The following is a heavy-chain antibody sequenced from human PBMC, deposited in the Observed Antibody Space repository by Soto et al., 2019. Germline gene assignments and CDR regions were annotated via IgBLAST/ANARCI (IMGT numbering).Heavy chain of an antibody. CDR3: TLGGYGSGIVY. CDR1: GYTFTSYA. J-gene: IGHJ4*02. V-gene: IGHV1-3*01. D-gene: IGHD3-10*01. Sequence: QVQLVQSGAEVKKPGASAKVSCKASGYTFTSYAMHWVRQAPGQRLEWMGWINAGNGNTKYSQKFQGRVTITRDTSASTAYMELSSLRSEDTAVYYCTLGGYGSGIVYWGQGTLVTVSS. CDR2: INAGNGNT.